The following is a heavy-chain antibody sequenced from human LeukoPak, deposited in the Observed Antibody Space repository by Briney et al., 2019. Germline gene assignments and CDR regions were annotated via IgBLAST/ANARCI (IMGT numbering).Heavy chain of an antibody. Sequence: ASVKVSCKASGGTFSSYTITWVRQAPGQGLEWMGIINPSGGSTSYAQKFQGRVTMTRDTSTSTVYMELSSLRSEDTAVYYCARAAPPLDYYDSSGYYYPLSAFDIWGQGTMVTVSS. CDR2: INPSGGST. J-gene: IGHJ3*02. D-gene: IGHD3-22*01. CDR1: GGTFSSYT. CDR3: ARAAPPLDYYDSSGYYYPLSAFDI. V-gene: IGHV1-46*01.